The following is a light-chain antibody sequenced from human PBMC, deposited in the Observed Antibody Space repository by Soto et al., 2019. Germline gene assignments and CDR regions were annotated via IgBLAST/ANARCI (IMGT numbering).Light chain of an antibody. CDR3: QVWDSSSDHGV. V-gene: IGLV3-21*04. Sequence: SYELTQPPSVSVAPGKTARITCGGNNIGSNSVHWYQQKPGQAPVLVIYYDSDRPSGIPERFSGSNSGNTATLTISRVEAGDEADYYCQVWDSSSDHGVFGGGTQLTVL. CDR1: NIGSNS. J-gene: IGLJ7*01. CDR2: YDS.